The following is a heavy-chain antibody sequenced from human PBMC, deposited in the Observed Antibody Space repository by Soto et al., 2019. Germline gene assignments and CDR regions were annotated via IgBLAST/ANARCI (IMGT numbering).Heavy chain of an antibody. Sequence: PGGSLRLSCATSGFTFSSYGMHWVRQAPGKGLEGVAVIWYDGSNKYYADSVKGRFTISRDNSKNTLYLQMNSLRAEDTAIYYCARKKGATSGLPDYWGQGTLVTVSS. CDR2: IWYDGSNK. CDR3: ARKKGATSGLPDY. V-gene: IGHV3-33*08. D-gene: IGHD1-26*01. CDR1: GFTFSSYG. J-gene: IGHJ4*02.